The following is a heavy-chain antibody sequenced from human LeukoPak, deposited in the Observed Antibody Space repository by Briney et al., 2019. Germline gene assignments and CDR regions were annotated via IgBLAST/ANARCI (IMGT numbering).Heavy chain of an antibody. D-gene: IGHD3-10*01. J-gene: IGHJ4*02. CDR2: ISYDGGTS. CDR1: GFTLSRYP. V-gene: IGHV3-30-3*01. CDR3: ARDPLRGWGDYFDY. Sequence: GGSLRLSCAASGFTLSRYPMHWVRQAPGKGLEWVAVISYDGGTSYYANSVKGRFTISRDSSKNTLYLQMNSLRDEDTAVYYCARDPLRGWGDYFDYWGQGTLVTVSS.